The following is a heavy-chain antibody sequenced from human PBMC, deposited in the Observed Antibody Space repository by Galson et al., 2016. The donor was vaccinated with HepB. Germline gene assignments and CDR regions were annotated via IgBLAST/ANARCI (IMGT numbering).Heavy chain of an antibody. J-gene: IGHJ4*02. CDR2: INSDGSSR. D-gene: IGHD3-9*01. V-gene: IGHV3-74*01. Sequence: SLRLSCAASGFTFSRYWMHWVRQVPGKGLVWVSRINSDGSSRNYADSVKGRFTISRDNAESTLYLQMNSLRVEDTALYYCAVSMGGAFDWYDYLDYWGQEPLVAVTS. CDR1: GFTFSRYW. CDR3: AVSMGGAFDWYDYLDY.